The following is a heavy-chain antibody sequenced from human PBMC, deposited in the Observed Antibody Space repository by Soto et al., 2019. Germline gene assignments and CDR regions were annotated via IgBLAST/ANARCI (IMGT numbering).Heavy chain of an antibody. D-gene: IGHD1-26*01. CDR3: TTREVSGSYYAFDI. V-gene: IGHV3-15*01. CDR2: IKSKTDGGTT. Sequence: GGSLRLSCAASGFTFSNAWMSWVRQAPGKGLEWVGRIKSKTDGGTTDYAAAVKGRFTISRDDSKNTLYLQMNSLKTEDTAVYYCTTREVSGSYYAFDIWGQGTMVTVSS. J-gene: IGHJ3*02. CDR1: GFTFSNAW.